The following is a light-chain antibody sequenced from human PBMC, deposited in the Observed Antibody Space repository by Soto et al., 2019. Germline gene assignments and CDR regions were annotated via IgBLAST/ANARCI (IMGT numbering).Light chain of an antibody. V-gene: IGKV3-15*01. Sequence: EVVLTQSPATLSVSAGGTVTLSCRASQSVRTNVAWYQQIPGQAPRLLVYGASARATGVPARFTGSGSGIEFSLTISILLSENSAFYYCQQYFNWPLTWTFGPGTKVQIK. CDR3: QQYFNWPLTWT. CDR2: GAS. J-gene: IGKJ1*01. CDR1: QSVRTN.